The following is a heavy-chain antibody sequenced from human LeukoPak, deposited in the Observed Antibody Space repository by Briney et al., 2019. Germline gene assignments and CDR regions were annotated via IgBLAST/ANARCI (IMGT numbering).Heavy chain of an antibody. CDR3: ARHAGWLSAFYI. D-gene: IGHD6-19*01. J-gene: IGHJ3*02. CDR1: GYSFTSYW. Sequence: GASLKISCEGSGYSFTSYWIGWVRQLPGKGLEWMGTIYPGDSDTRYSPSFQGQVTISADKSTSTAYLQWSSLRASDTAMYYCARHAGWLSAFYIWGQGTIITVSS. V-gene: IGHV5-51*01. CDR2: IYPGDSDT.